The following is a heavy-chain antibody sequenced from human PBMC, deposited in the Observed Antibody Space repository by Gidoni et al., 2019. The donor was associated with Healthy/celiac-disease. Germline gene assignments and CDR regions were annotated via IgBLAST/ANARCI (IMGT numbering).Heavy chain of an antibody. J-gene: IGHJ3*02. D-gene: IGHD2-15*01. V-gene: IGHV4-39*01. Sequence: QLQLQESGPGLVKPSETLSLTCTVSGGSISSRSYYWGWIRQPPGKGLVWIGGIYYSGSTYYNPPLKSRVTISVDTSKNQFSLKLSSVTAADTAVYYCAGGGRSYDAFDIWGQGTMVTVSS. CDR3: AGGGRSYDAFDI. CDR1: GGSISSRSYY. CDR2: IYYSGST.